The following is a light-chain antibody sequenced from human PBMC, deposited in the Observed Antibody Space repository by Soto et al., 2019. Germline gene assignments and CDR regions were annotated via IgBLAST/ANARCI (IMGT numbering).Light chain of an antibody. CDR1: SGSIASNY. CDR3: QSYDSSNVV. J-gene: IGLJ2*01. Sequence: NFILTQPHSVSESPGKTVTISGPRSSGSIASNYVQWYQQRPGSAPTTVIYEDNQRPSGVPDRFSGSIDSSSNSASLTISGLKTEDEADYYCQSYDSSNVVFGGGTKVTVL. V-gene: IGLV6-57*04. CDR2: EDN.